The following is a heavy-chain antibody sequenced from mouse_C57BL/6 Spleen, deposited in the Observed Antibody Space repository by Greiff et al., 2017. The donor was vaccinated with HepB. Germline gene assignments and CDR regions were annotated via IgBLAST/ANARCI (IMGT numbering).Heavy chain of an antibody. V-gene: IGHV14-4*01. J-gene: IGHJ1*03. CDR1: GFNIKDDY. D-gene: IGHD1-3*01. Sequence: EVKLQESGAELVRPGASVKLSCTASGFNIKDDYMHWVKQRPEQGLEWIGWIDPENGDTEYASKFQGKATITADTSSNTAYLQLSSLTSEDTAVYYCTPLKGFDVWGTGTTVTVSS. CDR2: IDPENGDT. CDR3: TPLKGFDV.